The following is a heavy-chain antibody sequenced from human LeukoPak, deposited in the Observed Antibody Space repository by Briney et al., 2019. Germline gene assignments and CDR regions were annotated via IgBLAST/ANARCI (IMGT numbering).Heavy chain of an antibody. CDR2: IYYSGST. D-gene: IGHD2-2*01. CDR3: ARGPGYCSSTRCYAFDD. V-gene: IGHV4-59*01. CDR1: GGSISSYY. J-gene: IGHJ4*02. Sequence: SETLSLTFTVSGGSISSYYWSWIRQPPGKGLEWLGYIYYSGSTNYNPSLKSRVTILVDTSKNQFSLKLSSVTAADTAVYYCARGPGYCSSTRCYAFDDWGQGTLVTVSS.